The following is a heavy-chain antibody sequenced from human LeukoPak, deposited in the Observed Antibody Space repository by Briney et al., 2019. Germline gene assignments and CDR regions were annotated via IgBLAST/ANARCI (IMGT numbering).Heavy chain of an antibody. CDR2: ISISSSTI. Sequence: GGSLRLSCVDPGYTFNSFSMNWVPQPRGKGLEKGFDISISSSTIYYADSLKGRFTISRDNAKNSLYLQMNSLRAQDTALYYCARVGQQLGRYYFDYWGQGTLVTVSS. V-gene: IGHV3-48*04. J-gene: IGHJ4*02. CDR3: ARVGQQLGRYYFDY. CDR1: GYTFNSFS. D-gene: IGHD6-13*01.